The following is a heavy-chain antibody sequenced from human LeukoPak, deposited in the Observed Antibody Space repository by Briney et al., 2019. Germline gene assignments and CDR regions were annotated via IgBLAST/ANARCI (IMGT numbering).Heavy chain of an antibody. CDR3: ARSLGAASDAFDI. CDR2: ISSSSSYI. CDR1: GFTFSSYS. J-gene: IGHJ3*02. Sequence: GGSLRLSCAASGFTFSSYSMNWVRQAPGKGLEWVSSISSSSSYIYYADSVKGRFTISRDNAKNSLYLQMNSLRAEDTAVYYCARSLGAASDAFDIWGQGIMVTVSS. V-gene: IGHV3-21*01. D-gene: IGHD6-13*01.